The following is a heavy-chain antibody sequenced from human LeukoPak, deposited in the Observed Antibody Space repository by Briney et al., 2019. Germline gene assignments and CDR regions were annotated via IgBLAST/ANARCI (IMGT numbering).Heavy chain of an antibody. V-gene: IGHV4-4*07. CDR1: GGSISSFY. CDR2: IYTSGST. Sequence: SETLSLTCTVSGGSISSFYWSWIRQPAGKGLEWIGRIYTSGSTNYNPSLKSRVTMSVETSKNQFSLKLNSVTAADTAVYYRAGGDYYGSGTYPKNFDYWGQGTLVTVSS. CDR3: AGGDYYGSGTYPKNFDY. J-gene: IGHJ4*02. D-gene: IGHD3-10*01.